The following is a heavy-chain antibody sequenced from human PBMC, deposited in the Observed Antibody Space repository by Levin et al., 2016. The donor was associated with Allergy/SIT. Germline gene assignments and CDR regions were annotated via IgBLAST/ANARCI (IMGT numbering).Heavy chain of an antibody. J-gene: IGHJ4*02. Sequence: GESLKISCAASGFTFSSYAMSWVRQAPGKGLEWVSAISGSGGSTYYADSVKGRFTISRDNSKNTLYLQMNSLRAEDTALYYCAKTGFLEYCSGGSCYADYWGQGTLVTVSS. CDR1: GFTFSSYA. V-gene: IGHV3-23*01. CDR2: ISGSGGST. CDR3: AKTGFLEYCSGGSCYADY. D-gene: IGHD2-15*01.